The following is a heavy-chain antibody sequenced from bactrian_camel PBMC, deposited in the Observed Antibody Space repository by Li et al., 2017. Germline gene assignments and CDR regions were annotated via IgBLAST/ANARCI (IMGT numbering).Heavy chain of an antibody. CDR1: GYIFSSCE. J-gene: IGHJ4*01. CDR3: AAEEHFPLCGYRSGEYKY. CDR2: LNRDSST. V-gene: IGHV3S53*01. D-gene: IGHD1*01. Sequence: VQLVESGGGSVQAGGSLKLSCAASGYIFSSCEMAWYRQAPGKERELVSILNRDSSTTYADSVKGRFTISLDPNEDTLYLQMTSLKTEDTAVYYCAAEEHFPLCGYRSGEYKYWGQGTQVTVS.